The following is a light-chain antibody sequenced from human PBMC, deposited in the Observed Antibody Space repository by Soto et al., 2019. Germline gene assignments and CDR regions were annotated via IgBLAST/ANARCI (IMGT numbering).Light chain of an antibody. Sequence: QSALTQPPSASGSPGQSVTISCTGTKSDIGVYDFASWYQHHLGKAPRLIIYEVVQRPSGVPDRFSGSKSGNTASLTVSGLQAADEADYFCKSYAGSNTYVFVSGTKVTVL. V-gene: IGLV2-8*01. CDR2: EVV. CDR3: KSYAGSNTYV. CDR1: KSDIGVYDF. J-gene: IGLJ1*01.